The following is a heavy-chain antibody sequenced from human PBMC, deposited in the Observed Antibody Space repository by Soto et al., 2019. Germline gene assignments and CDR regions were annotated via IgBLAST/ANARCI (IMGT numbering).Heavy chain of an antibody. CDR1: GGSISSSSYY. CDR3: ARAVLTGYYVGWGWFDP. D-gene: IGHD3-9*01. CDR2: IYYSGST. J-gene: IGHJ5*02. Sequence: SEPLSLTCTVSGGSISSSSYYWGWIRQPPGKGLEWIGSIYYSGSTYYNPSRKSRVTISVDTSKNQFSLKLSSVTAADTAVYYCARAVLTGYYVGWGWFDPWGQGTLVTVSS. V-gene: IGHV4-39*01.